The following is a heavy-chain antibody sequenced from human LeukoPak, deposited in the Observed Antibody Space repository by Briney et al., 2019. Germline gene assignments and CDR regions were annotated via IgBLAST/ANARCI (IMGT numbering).Heavy chain of an antibody. J-gene: IGHJ4*02. Sequence: GESLRLACATSGFTLSYYSMNWVRQAPAKGLELDSSIHSSSSYIYYAHSVKGRFTISRDNAKNSLYLQMNSLRAEDTAVYYCASLALYDSSGYYPYSAPLNYWGQGTLVTVS. CDR2: IHSSSSYI. D-gene: IGHD3-22*01. V-gene: IGHV3-21*01. CDR1: GFTLSYYS. CDR3: ASLALYDSSGYYPYSAPLNY.